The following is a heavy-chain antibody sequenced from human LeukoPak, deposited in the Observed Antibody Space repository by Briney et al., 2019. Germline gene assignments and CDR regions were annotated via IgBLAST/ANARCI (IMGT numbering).Heavy chain of an antibody. CDR3: ATAGGDGSRMGFDP. J-gene: IGHJ5*02. CDR1: GFTFSRYW. V-gene: IGHV3-74*01. CDR2: ISADGSVT. Sequence: GGSLRLSCADSGFTFSRYWMHWVRQTPGKGLVWVSCISADGSVTRYADSVKGRFTISRDNTKSRLYLQMHSMRAADTAVYYCATAGGDGSRMGFDPWGQGTLVTVSS. D-gene: IGHD2-15*01.